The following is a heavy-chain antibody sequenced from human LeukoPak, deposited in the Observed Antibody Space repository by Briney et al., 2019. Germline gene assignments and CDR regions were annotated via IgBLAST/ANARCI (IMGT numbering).Heavy chain of an antibody. V-gene: IGHV3-48*03. J-gene: IGHJ6*02. CDR1: GFTFSSYE. CDR2: ISGSGSTE. Sequence: PGGSLRLSCAASGFTFSSYEINWVRQAPGKGLVWVSSISGSGSTENYADSVTGRFTISRDNAKDSLFLKMNSLRGEDTAVYYCARGGRGYGMDVWGQGTTVTVSS. CDR3: ARGGRGYGMDV.